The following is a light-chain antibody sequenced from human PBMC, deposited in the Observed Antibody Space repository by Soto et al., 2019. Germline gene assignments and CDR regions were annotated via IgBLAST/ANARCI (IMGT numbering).Light chain of an antibody. CDR3: QQYNSFLT. Sequence: DIQMTQSLSSLSASVGDRVTITCRASQSISTYLNLYQYKPGKAPKVLIYAASSLQSLVQSRFSGSGSGKEFTLTITSLQPDDFATYYCQQYNSFLTFGGGTKVDIK. CDR1: QSISTY. CDR2: AAS. V-gene: IGKV1-39*01. J-gene: IGKJ4*01.